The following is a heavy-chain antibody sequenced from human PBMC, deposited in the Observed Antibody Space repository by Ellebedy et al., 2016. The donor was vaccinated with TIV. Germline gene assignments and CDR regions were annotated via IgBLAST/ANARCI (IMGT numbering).Heavy chain of an antibody. CDR3: ARDPVDTSMVKIYFDY. Sequence: GESLKISCAGSGFTFSSYSMNWVRQAPGKGLEWVAYISRSTTTIYYADSVRGRFTISRDNAKNSLYLQMNSLRAEDTAVYYWARDPVDTSMVKIYFDYWGQGTLVSVSS. CDR2: ISRSTTTI. V-gene: IGHV3-48*01. J-gene: IGHJ4*02. D-gene: IGHD5-18*01. CDR1: GFTFSSYS.